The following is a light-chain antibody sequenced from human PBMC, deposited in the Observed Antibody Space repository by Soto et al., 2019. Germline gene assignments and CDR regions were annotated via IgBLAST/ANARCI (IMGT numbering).Light chain of an antibody. CDR2: LGS. CDR1: ESLLHSNGNNY. J-gene: IGKJ1*01. V-gene: IGKV2-28*01. CDR3: MLVLQPPPT. Sequence: DIVMTQSPLSLPVTPGEPASISCRSNESLLHSNGNNYLVWYLQKPGQSPQLLIYLGSNRASGVPDRFSGGGSGTDFTLKISRVEAEDVGVYYCMLVLQPPPTFGQGTKVEIK.